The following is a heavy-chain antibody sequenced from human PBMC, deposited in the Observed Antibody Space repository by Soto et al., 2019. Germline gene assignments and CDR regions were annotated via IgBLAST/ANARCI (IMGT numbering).Heavy chain of an antibody. D-gene: IGHD2-15*01. J-gene: IGHJ6*02. CDR1: GGSIRAYG. CDR3: ARISGGSRPLLYYYYGMDV. Sequence: FVILSVTWTVSGGSIRAYGCSRIRQTQGKGLEWIGYIYYSGSTNYNPSLKSRVTISVDTSKNQFSLKLSSVTAADTAVYYCARISGGSRPLLYYYYGMDVWGQGTTVTVSS. V-gene: IGHV4-59*01. CDR2: IYYSGST.